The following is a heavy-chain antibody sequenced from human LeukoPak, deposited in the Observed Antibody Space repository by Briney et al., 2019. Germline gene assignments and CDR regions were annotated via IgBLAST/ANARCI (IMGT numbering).Heavy chain of an antibody. J-gene: IGHJ4*02. CDR1: GYTFTSYG. D-gene: IGHD6-13*01. Sequence: ASVKVSCKASGYTFTSYGISWVRQAPGQGLEWMGWISAYNGNTNYAQKLQGGVTMTTDTSTSTAYMELRSLRSDDTAVYYSARVHPIGSSWYFDYWGQGTLVTVSS. CDR3: ARVHPIGSSWYFDY. CDR2: ISAYNGNT. V-gene: IGHV1-18*01.